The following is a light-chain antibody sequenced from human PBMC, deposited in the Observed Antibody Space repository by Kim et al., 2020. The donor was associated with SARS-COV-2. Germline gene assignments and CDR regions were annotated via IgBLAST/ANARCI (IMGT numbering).Light chain of an antibody. CDR1: QSVNSN. CDR2: GAS. V-gene: IGKV3-15*01. Sequence: VSPGQRATLSRRASQSVNSNLAWYQQRPGQAPRLLINGASTRATGIPARFSGSGSGTDFTLTISSLQSEDFAVYYCQQYNNWPGTFGQGTKVDIK. J-gene: IGKJ1*01. CDR3: QQYNNWPGT.